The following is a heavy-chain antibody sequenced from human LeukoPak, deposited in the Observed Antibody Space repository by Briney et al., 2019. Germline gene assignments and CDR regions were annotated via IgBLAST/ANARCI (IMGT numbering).Heavy chain of an antibody. Sequence: GGSLRLSCAASGFTFSSYAIHWVRQAPGEGLEWVAVISYDGGNKYYADSVKGRFTLSRDNSRNTLYLQINSLTAKDTAVYYCARADSPLRAGTAFDYWGQGTLVTVSS. D-gene: IGHD1-1*01. CDR2: ISYDGGNK. V-gene: IGHV3-30*04. CDR1: GFTFSSYA. J-gene: IGHJ4*02. CDR3: ARADSPLRAGTAFDY.